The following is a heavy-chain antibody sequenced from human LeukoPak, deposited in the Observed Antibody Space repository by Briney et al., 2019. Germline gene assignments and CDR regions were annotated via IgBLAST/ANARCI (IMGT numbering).Heavy chain of an antibody. J-gene: IGHJ4*02. V-gene: IGHV3-48*01. CDR3: AGRKGGSGWPFDY. CDR2: ISSSSSTI. D-gene: IGHD6-19*01. Sequence: PGGSLRLSCAASGFTFSSYSMNWVRQAPGKGLEWVSYISSSSSTIYYADSVKGRFTISRDNAKNSLYLQMNSLRAEDTAIYYCAGRKGGSGWPFDYWGQGALVTVSS. CDR1: GFTFSSYS.